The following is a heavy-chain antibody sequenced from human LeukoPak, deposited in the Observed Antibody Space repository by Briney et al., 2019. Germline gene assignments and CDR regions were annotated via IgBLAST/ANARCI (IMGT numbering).Heavy chain of an antibody. CDR3: ARRQSDGGAFDI. V-gene: IGHV4-39*01. D-gene: IGHD4-11*01. J-gene: IGHJ3*02. CDR1: GDSITSSSYS. CDR2: ISYPGST. Sequence: SETLSLLCTVSGDSITSSSYSWGWIRQSPGKGLEWIGNISYPGSTYYNPSLKNRVTIFIDTSTNQFFLNLRSVTAADTAVYYCARRQSDGGAFDIWGRGTMVTVS.